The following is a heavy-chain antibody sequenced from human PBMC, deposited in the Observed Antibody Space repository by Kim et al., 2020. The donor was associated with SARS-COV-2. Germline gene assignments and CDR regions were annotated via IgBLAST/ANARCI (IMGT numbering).Heavy chain of an antibody. CDR2: FDPEDGET. Sequence: ASVKVSCKVSGYTLTELSMHWVRQAPGKGLEWMGGFDPEDGETIYAQKFQGRVTMTADTSTDTAYMELSSLRSEDTAVYYCATERYAFCWGMDVWGQGTT. D-gene: IGHD3-3*01. V-gene: IGHV1-24*01. J-gene: IGHJ6*02. CDR1: GYTLTELS. CDR3: ATERYAFCWGMDV.